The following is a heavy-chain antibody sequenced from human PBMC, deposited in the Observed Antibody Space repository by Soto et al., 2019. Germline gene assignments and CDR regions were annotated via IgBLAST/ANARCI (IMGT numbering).Heavy chain of an antibody. CDR1: GYTFASYG. V-gene: IGHV1-18*01. J-gene: IGHJ6*03. CDR3: AREYCSSTSCFDYYMDV. D-gene: IGHD2-2*01. CDR2: ISAYNGNT. Sequence: ASVKVSCNASGYTFASYGISWVRQAPGQGLEWMGWISAYNGNTNYAQKLQGRVTMTTDTPTSTAYMELRSLRSDDTAVYYCAREYCSSTSCFDYYMDVWGKGTTVTVSS.